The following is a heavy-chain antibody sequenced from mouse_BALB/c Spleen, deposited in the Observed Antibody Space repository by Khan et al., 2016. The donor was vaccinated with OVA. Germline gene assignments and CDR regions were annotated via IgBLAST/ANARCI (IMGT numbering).Heavy chain of an antibody. CDR3: ARTSTTAKGDYYAMDY. CDR2: ISSCGHYT. Sequence: EVQLVESGGDLVKPGGSLKLSCAASGFTFSSYGMSWVRQTPDKRLEWVATISSCGHYTYFPASVRGRFTISRDNAKNTLYLQMSSLKSEDTAMYYCARTSTTAKGDYYAMDYWGQGTSVTVSS. J-gene: IGHJ4*01. CDR1: GFTFSSYG. D-gene: IGHD1-2*01. V-gene: IGHV5-6*01.